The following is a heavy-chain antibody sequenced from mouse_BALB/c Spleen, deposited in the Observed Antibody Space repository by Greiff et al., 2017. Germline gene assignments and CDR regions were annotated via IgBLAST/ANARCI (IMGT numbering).Heavy chain of an antibody. Sequence: VQLQQSGAELVRSGASVKLSCTASGFNIKDYYMHWVKQRPEQGLEWIGWIDPENGDTEYAPKFQGKATMTADTSSNTAYLQLSSLTSEDTAVYYCNAGLLRYERYFDVWGAGTTVTVSS. V-gene: IGHV14-4*02. CDR3: NAGLLRYERYFDV. D-gene: IGHD1-1*01. CDR1: GFNIKDYY. J-gene: IGHJ1*01. CDR2: IDPENGDT.